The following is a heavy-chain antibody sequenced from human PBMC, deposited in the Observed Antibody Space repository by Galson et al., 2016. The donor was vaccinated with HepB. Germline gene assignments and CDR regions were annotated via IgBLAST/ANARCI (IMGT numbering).Heavy chain of an antibody. D-gene: IGHD3-10*01. CDR1: GFTFGSYA. CDR2: IGGGADT. V-gene: IGHV3-23*01. CDR3: AKHREYYYGSGNFNWFDP. Sequence: SLRLSCAASGFTFGSYAMSWVRQAPGKGLKWVSSIGGGADTYYADYVKGRFIISRDNSKNTLYLQMNSLRAEDTAIYYCAKHREYYYGSGNFNWFDPWGQGTLVTVSS. J-gene: IGHJ5*02.